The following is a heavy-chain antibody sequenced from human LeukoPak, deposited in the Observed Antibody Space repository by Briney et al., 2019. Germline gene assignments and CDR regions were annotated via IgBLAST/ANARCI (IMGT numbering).Heavy chain of an antibody. CDR3: ARDLATVATSYFDS. CDR1: GYTFTGYY. J-gene: IGHJ4*02. Sequence: ASVKVSCKASGYTFTGYYIHWVRQAPGQGLEWMGWINPNSGGTNYAQKFQGRVSVTRDTSISTVYMELSRLRYDDTAVYYCARDLATVATSYFDSWGQGTLVTVSS. V-gene: IGHV1-2*02. D-gene: IGHD4-23*01. CDR2: INPNSGGT.